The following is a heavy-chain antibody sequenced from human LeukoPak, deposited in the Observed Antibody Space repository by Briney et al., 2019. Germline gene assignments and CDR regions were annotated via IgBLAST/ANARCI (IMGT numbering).Heavy chain of an antibody. CDR3: ARGDSSGYYYNLYYYYYYGMDV. V-gene: IGHV1-2*02. D-gene: IGHD3-22*01. Sequence: ASVKVSCKASGYTFTGYYMHWVRQAPGQRLEWMGWINPNSGGTNYAQKFQGRVTMTRDTSISTAYMELSRLRSDDTAVYYCARGDSSGYYYNLYYYYYYGMDVWGQGTTVTVSS. J-gene: IGHJ6*02. CDR2: INPNSGGT. CDR1: GYTFTGYY.